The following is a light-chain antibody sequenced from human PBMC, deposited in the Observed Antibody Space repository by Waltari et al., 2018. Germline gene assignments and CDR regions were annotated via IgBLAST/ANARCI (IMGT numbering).Light chain of an antibody. CDR2: DTS. J-gene: IGKJ1*01. CDR1: QSVSSGF. CDR3: QQYGDSPRT. Sequence: EIVLMQSPATLSLSPGDRATLSCGASQSVSSGFLAWYQQKPGLAPRLLIYDTSTRATGVPDRFRGSGSGREFALSISRLEPEDFAVYYCQQYGDSPRTFRQGTKVEIK. V-gene: IGKV3D-20*01.